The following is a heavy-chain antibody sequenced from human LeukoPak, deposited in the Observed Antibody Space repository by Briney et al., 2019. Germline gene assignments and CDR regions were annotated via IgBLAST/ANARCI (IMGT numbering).Heavy chain of an antibody. J-gene: IGHJ4*02. CDR3: ARVGRGSGWNFDY. Sequence: PSETLSLTCTVSGGSISSGGYYWSWIRQPPGKGLEWIGYIYHSGSTYYNPSLKSRVTISVDRSKNQFSLKLSSVTAADTAVYYCARVGRGSGWNFDYWGQGTLVTVSS. D-gene: IGHD6-19*01. V-gene: IGHV4-30-2*01. CDR1: GGSISSGGYY. CDR2: IYHSGST.